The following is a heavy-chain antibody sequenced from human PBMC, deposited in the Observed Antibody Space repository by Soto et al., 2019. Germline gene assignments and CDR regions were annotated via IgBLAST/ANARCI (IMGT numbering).Heavy chain of an antibody. D-gene: IGHD3-10*01. J-gene: IGHJ4*02. CDR1: GFTFNNYA. CDR3: AILFYYGSGSYYAVDY. V-gene: IGHV3-23*01. CDR2: FSASGCST. Sequence: EVQLLESGGGLVQPGGSLRLSCVVSGFTFNNYAMNWVRQSPGKGLEWASGFSASGCSTYYADSVKGRFTSSRESSKHTLSLQMNSLRAEVTAIYYCAILFYYGSGSYYAVDYWGQGTLVTVSS.